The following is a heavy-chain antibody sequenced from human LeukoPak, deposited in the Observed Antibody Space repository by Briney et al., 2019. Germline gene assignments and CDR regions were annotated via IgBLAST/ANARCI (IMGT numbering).Heavy chain of an antibody. Sequence: KTSETLSLTCAVYGGSFSGYYWSWIRQPPGKGLEWIGEINHSGSTNYNPSLKSRVTISVDTSKNQFSLKLSSVTAADTAVYYCARDTKLGYCSSTSCYTGPRYYYGMDVWGQGTTVTVSS. CDR3: ARDTKLGYCSSTSCYTGPRYYYGMDV. CDR2: INHSGST. V-gene: IGHV4-34*01. CDR1: GGSFSGYY. D-gene: IGHD2-2*02. J-gene: IGHJ6*02.